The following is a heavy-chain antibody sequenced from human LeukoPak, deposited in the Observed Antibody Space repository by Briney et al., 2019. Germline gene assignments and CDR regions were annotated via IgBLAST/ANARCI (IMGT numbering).Heavy chain of an antibody. V-gene: IGHV3-21*01. D-gene: IGHD2-2*01. CDR3: ARLEGSTRSSIDY. J-gene: IGHJ4*02. CDR2: ISSSSSYI. CDR1: GFTFSSYS. Sequence: GGSLRLSCAAPGFTFSSYSMNWVRQAPGKGLEWVSSISSSSSYIYYADSVKGRFTISRDNAKNSLYLQMNSLRAEDTAVYYCARLEGSTRSSIDYWGQGTLVTVSS.